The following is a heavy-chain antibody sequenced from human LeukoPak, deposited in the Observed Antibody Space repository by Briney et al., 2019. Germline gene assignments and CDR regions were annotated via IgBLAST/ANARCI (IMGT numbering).Heavy chain of an antibody. V-gene: IGHV4-4*07. CDR3: ARDKRLLVRWGFDP. Sequence: SETLSLTCTVSGGSISNYYWSWIRQPAGKGLEWIGRIYTSGSPNYNPSLKSRVTMSVDTSKNQFSLKLSSVTAADTAVYYCARDKRLLVRWGFDPWGQGTLVTVSS. CDR1: GGSISNYY. J-gene: IGHJ5*02. CDR2: IYTSGSP. D-gene: IGHD3-10*01.